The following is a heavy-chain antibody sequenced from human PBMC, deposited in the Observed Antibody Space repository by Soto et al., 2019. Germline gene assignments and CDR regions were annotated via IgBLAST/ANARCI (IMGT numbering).Heavy chain of an antibody. CDR2: ISYDGSNK. J-gene: IGHJ4*02. Sequence: QVQLVESGGGVVQPGRSLRLSCAASGFTFSSYAMHWVRQAPGKGLEWVAVISYDGSNKYYADSVKGRFTISRDNSKNSLYMKMNSLRAEDTAVYYCARDREVPAAMGYFDYWGQGTLVTVSS. CDR3: ARDREVPAAMGYFDY. V-gene: IGHV3-30-3*01. CDR1: GFTFSSYA. D-gene: IGHD2-2*01.